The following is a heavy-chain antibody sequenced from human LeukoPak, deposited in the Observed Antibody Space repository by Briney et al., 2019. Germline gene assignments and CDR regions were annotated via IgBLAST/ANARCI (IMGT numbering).Heavy chain of an antibody. V-gene: IGHV4-34*01. CDR2: INHSGST. CDR1: GGSFSGYY. Sequence: SETLSLTCAVYGGSFSGYYWSWIRQPPGKGLEWIGEINHSGSTNYNPSLKSRVTISVDTSKNQFSPKLSSVTAADTAVYYCARGTSNYPYNWFDPWGQGTLVTVSS. D-gene: IGHD4-11*01. J-gene: IGHJ5*02. CDR3: ARGTSNYPYNWFDP.